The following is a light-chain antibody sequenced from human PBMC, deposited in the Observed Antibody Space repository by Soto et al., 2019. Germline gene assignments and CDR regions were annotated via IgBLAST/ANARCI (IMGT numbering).Light chain of an antibody. J-gene: IGLJ3*02. CDR1: SSNIGSNY. Sequence: QLVLTQPPSASGTPGQRVTISCSGSSSNIGSNYVYWYQQLPGTAPKLLIYSNNQRPSGVPDRFSGSKSDTSASLAISGLRSEDEADYYCAAWDDSLRGRVFGGGTKLTVL. V-gene: IGLV1-47*02. CDR3: AAWDDSLRGRV. CDR2: SNN.